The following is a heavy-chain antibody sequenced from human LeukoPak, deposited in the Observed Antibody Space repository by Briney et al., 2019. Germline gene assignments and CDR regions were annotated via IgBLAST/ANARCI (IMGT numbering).Heavy chain of an antibody. V-gene: IGHV3-33*01. CDR1: GFTFSSYG. Sequence: GRSLRLSCAASGFTFSSYGMHWVRQAPGKGLDWVAVIWYDGSNKYYADSVKGRFTISRDNSKNTLYLQMNSLRAEDTAVYYCARDHYDFWSGYPYDYYYGMDVWGQGTTVTVSS. CDR2: IWYDGSNK. D-gene: IGHD3-3*01. J-gene: IGHJ6*02. CDR3: ARDHYDFWSGYPYDYYYGMDV.